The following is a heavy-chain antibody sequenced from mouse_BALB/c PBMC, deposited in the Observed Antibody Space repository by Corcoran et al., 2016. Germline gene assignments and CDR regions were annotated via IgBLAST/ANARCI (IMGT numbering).Heavy chain of an antibody. Sequence: EVQLQQSGAELVKPGASVKLSCTASGFNIKDTYMHWVKQRPEQGLEWIGRIDPANGNTKYDPKFQGKATITADTSSNTAYLQLSSLTSEDTAAYYCDSWGWYFDVWGAGTTVTVSS. D-gene: IGHD4-1*01. CDR1: GFNIKDTY. CDR3: DSWGWYFDV. V-gene: IGHV14-3*02. CDR2: IDPANGNT. J-gene: IGHJ1*01.